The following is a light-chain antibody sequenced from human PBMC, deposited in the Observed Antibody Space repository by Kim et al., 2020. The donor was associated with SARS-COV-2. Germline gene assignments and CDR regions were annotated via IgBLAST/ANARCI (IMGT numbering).Light chain of an antibody. Sequence: PGKTARLTCGGSSSGSKSVHWYQQKPGQAPVLVISYDSDRPSGTPERFSGSNSGNTATLTINRVETEDEADYYCQVWDSSSDHRVVFGGGTQLTVL. CDR2: YDS. CDR3: QVWDSSSDHRVV. J-gene: IGLJ2*01. CDR1: SSGSKS. V-gene: IGLV3-21*04.